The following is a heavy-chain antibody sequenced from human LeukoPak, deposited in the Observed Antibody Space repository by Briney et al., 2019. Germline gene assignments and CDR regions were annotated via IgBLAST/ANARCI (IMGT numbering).Heavy chain of an antibody. CDR2: ISAYNGNT. J-gene: IGHJ5*02. Sequence: ASXKVSCKASGYTFTSYGISWVRQAPGQGLEWMGWISAYNGNTNYAQKLQGRVTMTTDTSTSTAYMELRSLRSDDTAVYYCARDFLPLVPAAVPIWFDPWGQGTLVTVSS. CDR1: GYTFTSYG. V-gene: IGHV1-18*01. CDR3: ARDFLPLVPAAVPIWFDP. D-gene: IGHD2-2*01.